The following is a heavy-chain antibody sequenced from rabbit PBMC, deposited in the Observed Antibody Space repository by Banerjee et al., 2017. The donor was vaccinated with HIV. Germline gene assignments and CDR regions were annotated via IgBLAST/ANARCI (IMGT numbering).Heavy chain of an antibody. V-gene: IGHV1S40*01. J-gene: IGHJ4*01. Sequence: QSLEESGGDLVKPGASLTLTCTASGFTLSSYYMCWVRQAPGKGLEWIACIYADSSGTTYYASWAKGRFTISKTSSTTVTLQMTSLTAADTATYFCARVPGSSGYPYYFNLWGPGTLVTVS. CDR1: GFTLSSYY. CDR3: ARVPGSSGYPYYFNL. D-gene: IGHD1-1*01. CDR2: IYADSSGTT.